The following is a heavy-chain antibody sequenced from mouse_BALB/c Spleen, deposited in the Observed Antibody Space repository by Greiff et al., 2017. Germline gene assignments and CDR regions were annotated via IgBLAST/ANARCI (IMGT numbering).Heavy chain of an antibody. CDR2: INPSNGGT. CDR1: GYTFTRSY. CDR3: TRGLPHAMDY. V-gene: IGHV1S81*02. J-gene: IGHJ4*01. Sequence: VQLQESGAELVRPGASVRLSCKASGYTFTRSYMNWVKQRPGQGLEWIGEINPSNGGTNFNEKFKSKATLTVDKSSSTAYMQLSSLTSEDSAVYYCTRGLPHAMDYWGQGTSVTVSA. D-gene: IGHD3-3*01.